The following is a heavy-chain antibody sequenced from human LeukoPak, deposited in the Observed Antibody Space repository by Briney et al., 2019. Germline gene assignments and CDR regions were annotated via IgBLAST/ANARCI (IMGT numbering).Heavy chain of an antibody. Sequence: GASVKVSCKASGYTFTGYYMHWVRQAPGQGLEWMGWINPNRGGTNYAQKFQGRVTMTRDTSISTAYMELSRLRSDDTAVYYCARADFWSGFNYLSTTVTGYNWFDPWGQGTLVTVSS. D-gene: IGHD3-3*01. CDR3: ARADFWSGFNYLSTTVTGYNWFDP. CDR1: GYTFTGYY. V-gene: IGHV1-2*02. CDR2: INPNRGGT. J-gene: IGHJ5*02.